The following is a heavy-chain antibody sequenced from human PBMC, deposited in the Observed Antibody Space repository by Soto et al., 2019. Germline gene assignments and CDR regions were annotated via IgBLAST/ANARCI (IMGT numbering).Heavy chain of an antibody. CDR1: GFSLSNARMG. CDR2: IFSNDEK. J-gene: IGHJ6*02. D-gene: IGHD6-13*01. CDR3: ARIPRFQPPLVRVYDYGMDV. V-gene: IGHV2-26*01. Sequence: QVTLKESGPVLVKPTETLTLTCTVSGFSLSNARMGVSWIRQPPGKALEWLAHIFSNDEKSYSTSLKSRLTTPKETPKSHVIRTMTNIDPVDTATYNCARIPRFQPPLVRVYDYGMDVWGQGTTVTVSS.